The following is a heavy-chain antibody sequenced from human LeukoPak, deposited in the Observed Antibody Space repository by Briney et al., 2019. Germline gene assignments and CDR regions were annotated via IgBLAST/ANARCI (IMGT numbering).Heavy chain of an antibody. D-gene: IGHD5-12*01. CDR3: AKALISGYSGYGSFDY. CDR2: ISGSGGST. J-gene: IGHJ4*02. Sequence: GGALRLSCAASGFTFSSYAMSWVRQAPGKGLEWVSAISGSGGSTYYADSVKGRFTISSDNSKNTLYLQMNSLRAEDTAVYYCAKALISGYSGYGSFDYWGQGTLVTVSS. CDR1: GFTFSSYA. V-gene: IGHV3-23*01.